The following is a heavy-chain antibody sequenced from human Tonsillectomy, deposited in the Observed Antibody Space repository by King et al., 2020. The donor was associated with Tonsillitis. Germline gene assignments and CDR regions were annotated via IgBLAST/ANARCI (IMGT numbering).Heavy chain of an antibody. CDR2: ISPNSGGT. CDR3: AKIGTAYGAFDI. Sequence: QLVQSGAEVKKPGASVKVSCKASGYTFTGYHMHWVRQARGQGLEWMGWISPNSGGTNYAQMFQGRVTMTRDTSITTAYMELSGLGSDDTAVYYCAKIGTAYGAFDIWGQGTMVTVSS. CDR1: GYTFTGYH. V-gene: IGHV1-2*02. D-gene: IGHD3-10*01. J-gene: IGHJ3*02.